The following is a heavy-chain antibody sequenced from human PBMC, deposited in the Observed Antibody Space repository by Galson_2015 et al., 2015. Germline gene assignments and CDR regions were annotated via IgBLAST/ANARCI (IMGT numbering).Heavy chain of an antibody. CDR3: VGGSPASRAWGSFRYTAGGAFHV. Sequence: LSLTCAVSGESFSDYVWTWIRQPPGKGLEWIGEINHLGYTNYNPSLRFRVTMSLDTSKNQFSLKLTSVTAADTALYYCVGGSPASRAWGSFRYTAGGAFHVWGQGTTVTVSS. CDR2: INHLGYT. J-gene: IGHJ3*01. CDR1: GESFSDYV. V-gene: IGHV4-34*01. D-gene: IGHD3-16*02.